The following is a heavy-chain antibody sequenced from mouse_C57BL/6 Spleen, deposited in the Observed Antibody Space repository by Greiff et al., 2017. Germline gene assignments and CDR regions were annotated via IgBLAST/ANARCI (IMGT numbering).Heavy chain of an antibody. V-gene: IGHV1-19*01. CDR1: GYTFTDYY. CDR2: INPYNGGT. CDR3: ARWADSLDY. Sequence: EVQLKESGPVLVKPGASVKMSCKASGYTFTDYYMNWVKQSHGKSLEWIGVINPYNGGTSYNQKFKGKATLTVDKSSSTAYMELNSLTSEDSAVYYCARWADSLDYWGQGTTLTVSS. J-gene: IGHJ2*01.